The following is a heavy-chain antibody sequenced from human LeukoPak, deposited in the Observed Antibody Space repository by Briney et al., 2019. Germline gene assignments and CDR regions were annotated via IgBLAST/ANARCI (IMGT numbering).Heavy chain of an antibody. CDR1: GYTFPSYY. CDR3: AREGPAYDSSEPFLDY. V-gene: IGHV1-46*01. CDR2: INPNGGST. J-gene: IGHJ4*02. Sequence: ASVKVSCQASGYTFPSYYMHWVRQAPGQGLEWMGIINPNGGSTSYAQKFQGRLTMTRDTSTSTVHMELSSLRSEDTAVYYCAREGPAYDSSEPFLDYWGQGTLVTVSS. D-gene: IGHD3-22*01.